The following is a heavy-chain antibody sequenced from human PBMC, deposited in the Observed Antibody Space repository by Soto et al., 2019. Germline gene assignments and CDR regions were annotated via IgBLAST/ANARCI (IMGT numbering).Heavy chain of an antibody. Sequence: PSETLYLTCAVSGGSISSSNWWSWVRQPPGKGLEWIGEIYHSGSTNYNPSLKSRVTISVDKSKNQFSLKLSSVTAADTAVYYCARDTYSNYVGRRGWFDPWGQGTLVTVSS. CDR1: GGSISSSNW. D-gene: IGHD4-4*01. CDR2: IYHSGST. V-gene: IGHV4-4*02. J-gene: IGHJ5*02. CDR3: ARDTYSNYVGRRGWFDP.